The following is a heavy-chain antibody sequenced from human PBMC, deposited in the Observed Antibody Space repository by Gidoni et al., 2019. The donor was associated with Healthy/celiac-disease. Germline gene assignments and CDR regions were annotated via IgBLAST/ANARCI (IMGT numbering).Heavy chain of an antibody. Sequence: QVQLVQSGAAVTKPGASVKVSCKASGYTFTSSYMHWVRQAPGQGLEWMGIINPSGGSTSYAQKFQGRVTMTRDTSTSTVYMELSSLRSEDTAVYYCARDIVGATFMDVWGQGTTVTVSS. J-gene: IGHJ6*02. V-gene: IGHV1-46*01. CDR3: ARDIVGATFMDV. CDR1: GYTFTSSY. CDR2: INPSGGST. D-gene: IGHD1-26*01.